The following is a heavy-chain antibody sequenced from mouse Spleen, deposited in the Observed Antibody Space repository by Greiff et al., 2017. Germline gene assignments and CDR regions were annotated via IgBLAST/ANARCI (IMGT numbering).Heavy chain of an antibody. Sequence: QVQLKESGPELVKPGASVKMSCKASGYTFTDYVISWVKQRTGQGLEWIGEIYPGSGSTYYNEKFKGKATLTADKSSNTAYMQLSSLTSEDSAVYFCARYYGSRYYFDYWGQGTTLTVSS. J-gene: IGHJ2*01. V-gene: IGHV1-77*01. CDR3: ARYYGSRYYFDY. CDR1: GYTFTDYV. CDR2: IYPGSGST. D-gene: IGHD1-1*01.